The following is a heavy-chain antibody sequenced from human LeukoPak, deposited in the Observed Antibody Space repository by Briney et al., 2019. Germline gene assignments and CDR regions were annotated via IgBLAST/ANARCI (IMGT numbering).Heavy chain of an antibody. CDR3: ARHWFYGSGELDY. V-gene: IGHV4-59*08. D-gene: IGHD3-10*01. J-gene: IGHJ4*02. CDR2: IYYSGST. CDR1: GGSISSYY. Sequence: SETLSLTCTVSGGSISSYYWSWIRQPPGKGLEWIGYIYYSGSTNYNPSLYSRVTISVDTSKNQFSLKLSSVTAADTAVYYCARHWFYGSGELDYWGQGTLVTVSS.